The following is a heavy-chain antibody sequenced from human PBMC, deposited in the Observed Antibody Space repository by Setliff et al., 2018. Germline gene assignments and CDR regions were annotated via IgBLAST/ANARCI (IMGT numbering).Heavy chain of an antibody. Sequence: GGSLRLSCAASGFSLSNHGMNWVRQAPGKGLEWISYVSSSSIYMFYADSVKGRFTISRDNAENSLFLQMLSLRVEDTAVYYCAKGDDTECYSSFDYWGQGALVTVSS. CDR2: VSSSSIYM. CDR1: GFSLSNHG. J-gene: IGHJ4*02. CDR3: AKGDDTECYSSFDY. D-gene: IGHD2-2*02. V-gene: IGHV3-21*05.